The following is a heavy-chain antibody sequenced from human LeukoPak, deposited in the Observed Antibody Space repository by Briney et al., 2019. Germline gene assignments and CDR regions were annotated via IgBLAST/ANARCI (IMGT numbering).Heavy chain of an antibody. CDR3: ARNVGGTRGAPFDY. D-gene: IGHD1-26*01. CDR1: GYTFTSNG. V-gene: IGHV1-18*04. J-gene: IGHJ4*02. CDR2: ISAYNGNT. Sequence: GASVRVSCKASGYTFTSNGISWVRQAPGQGLEWMGWISAYNGNTNYAQKLQGRVTMTTDTSTSTAYMELRSLRSDDTAVYYCARNVGGTRGAPFDYWGQGTLVTASS.